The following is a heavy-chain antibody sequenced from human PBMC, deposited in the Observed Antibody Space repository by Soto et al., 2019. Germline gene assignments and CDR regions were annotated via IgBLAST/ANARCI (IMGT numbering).Heavy chain of an antibody. CDR1: GFTFSSYG. Sequence: QVQLVESGGGVVQPGRPLRLSCAASGFTFSSYGMHWVRQAPGKGLEWVAIIWYDGSNKYYADSVKGRFTISRDNSKNTLYLQMNSLGAEDTAVYYCASHLGYCSGGRCQDGRLETWGQGTLVTVSS. D-gene: IGHD2-15*01. J-gene: IGHJ5*02. CDR2: IWYDGSNK. V-gene: IGHV3-33*01. CDR3: ASHLGYCSGGRCQDGRLET.